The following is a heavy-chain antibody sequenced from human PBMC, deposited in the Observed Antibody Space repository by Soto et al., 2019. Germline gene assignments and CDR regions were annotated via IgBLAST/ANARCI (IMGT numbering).Heavy chain of an antibody. CDR1: GFNSSDFY. D-gene: IGHD2-21*01. CDR3: ALLIQGTRRKYYCDV. J-gene: IGHJ4*02. CDR2: ISATGETI. V-gene: IGHV3-11*01. Sequence: QVQLVESGGALVKPGGSLRLSWAASGFNSSDFYISWIRQAPGQGLEWVSCISATGETIYSAESVKGRVTISRDNAQKALILQMNRLREEHTAIFCFALLIQGTRRKYYCDVWGQGIVVTVPS.